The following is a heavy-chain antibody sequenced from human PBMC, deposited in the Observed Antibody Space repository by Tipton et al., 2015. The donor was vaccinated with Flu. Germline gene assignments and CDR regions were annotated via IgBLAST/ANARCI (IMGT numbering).Heavy chain of an antibody. CDR1: GGSLSSFY. J-gene: IGHJ4*02. CDR3: ARGSGSGTHVMFDY. CDR2: IYSSGST. D-gene: IGHD3-10*01. Sequence: TLSLTCTVSGGSLSSFYWSWIRQPAGKGLEYIGRIYSSGSTNYNPSFKSRVSMSLDASKTQFSLNLNSVTAADTAMYYCARGSGSGTHVMFDYRGQGTLVTVSS. V-gene: IGHV4-4*07.